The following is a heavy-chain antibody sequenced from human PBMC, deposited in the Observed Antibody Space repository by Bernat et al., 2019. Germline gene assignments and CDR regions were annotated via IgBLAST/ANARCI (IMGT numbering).Heavy chain of an antibody. Sequence: EVQLVQSGAEVKKPGESLRISCKGSGYSFTSYWISWVRQMPGKGLEWMGRIDPSDSYTNYSPSFQGHVTISADKSISTASLQWSSLKASDTAMYYCARLSDDFWSGYYHFDPWGQGTLVTVSS. CDR1: GYSFTSYW. D-gene: IGHD3-3*01. J-gene: IGHJ5*02. CDR3: ARLSDDFWSGYYHFDP. V-gene: IGHV5-10-1*03. CDR2: IDPSDSYT.